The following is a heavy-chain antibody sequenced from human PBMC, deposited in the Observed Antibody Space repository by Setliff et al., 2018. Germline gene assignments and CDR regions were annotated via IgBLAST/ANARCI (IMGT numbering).Heavy chain of an antibody. CDR1: GGPTIGYY. CDR3: ARGLHSGTYWGTRPLGLDY. CDR2: IHPWGGSSEST. D-gene: IGHD1-26*01. Sequence: KPSETLSLTCAVSGGPTIGYYWTWIRQAPGKGLEWIGYIHPWGGSSESTYYSPSLKSRITISLDKSKSQFSLKLTSVTVADTAVYYCARGLHSGTYWGTRPLGLDYWGQGSLVTVSS. J-gene: IGHJ4*02. V-gene: IGHV4-59*08.